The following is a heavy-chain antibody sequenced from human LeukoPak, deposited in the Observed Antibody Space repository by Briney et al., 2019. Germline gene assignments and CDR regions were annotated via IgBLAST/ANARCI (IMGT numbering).Heavy chain of an antibody. CDR3: ASLDYYDSSN. Sequence: SVKVSCKASGGTFSSYAIRWARQAPGQGLEWMGRIIPIFGTANYAQKFQGRVTITTDESTSTAYMELSSLRSEDTAVYYCASLDYYDSSNWGQGTLVTVSS. J-gene: IGHJ4*02. V-gene: IGHV1-69*05. CDR2: IIPIFGTA. D-gene: IGHD3-22*01. CDR1: GGTFSSYA.